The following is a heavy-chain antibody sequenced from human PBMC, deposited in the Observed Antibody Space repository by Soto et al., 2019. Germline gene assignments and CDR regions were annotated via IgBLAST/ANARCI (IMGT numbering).Heavy chain of an antibody. CDR3: AKDGEGNNYSPKAVDY. Sequence: GGSLRLSCAASGFTFSSYAMNWVRQAPGKGLEWVSGISGGGGSTYYADSVKGRFTISRDNSKDTLYLQMNSLRADDTAVYYCAKDGEGNNYSPKAVDYWGQGTLVTVSS. J-gene: IGHJ4*02. CDR1: GFTFSSYA. D-gene: IGHD4-4*01. CDR2: ISGGGGST. V-gene: IGHV3-23*01.